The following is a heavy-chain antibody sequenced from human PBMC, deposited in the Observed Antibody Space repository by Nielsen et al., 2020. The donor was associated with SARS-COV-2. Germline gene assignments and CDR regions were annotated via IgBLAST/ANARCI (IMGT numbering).Heavy chain of an antibody. CDR2: IWYDANNK. CDR3: ARDGPTRATATDY. Sequence: GESLKISCAASGFTFSSYGMHWVRQAPGKGLEWVAVIWYDANNKYYADSVKGRFTISRDNSKNSLYLQMNSLRAEDTAVYYCARDGPTRATATDYWGQGTLVTVSS. V-gene: IGHV3-33*01. J-gene: IGHJ4*02. CDR1: GFTFSSYG. D-gene: IGHD2-2*01.